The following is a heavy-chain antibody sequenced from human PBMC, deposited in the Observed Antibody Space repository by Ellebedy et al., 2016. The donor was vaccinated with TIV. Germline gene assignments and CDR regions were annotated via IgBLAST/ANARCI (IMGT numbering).Heavy chain of an antibody. J-gene: IGHJ6*02. CDR1: GGSISSYY. CDR3: ARDLGYYDSSGYYNYYYYGMDV. CDR2: IYYSGST. V-gene: IGHV4-59*01. Sequence: MPSETLSLTCTVSGGSISSYYWSWIRQPPGKGLEWIGYIYYSGSTNYNPSLKSRVTISVDTSKNQFSLKLSSVTAADTAVCYCARDLGYYDSSGYYNYYYYGMDVWGQGTTVTVSS. D-gene: IGHD3-22*01.